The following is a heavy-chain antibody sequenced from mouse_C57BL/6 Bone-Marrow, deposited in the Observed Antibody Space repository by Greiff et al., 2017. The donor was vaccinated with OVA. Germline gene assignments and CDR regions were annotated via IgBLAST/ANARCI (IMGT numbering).Heavy chain of an antibody. CDR1: GFNIKDYY. J-gene: IGHJ3*01. CDR3: ARGGRLLPFAY. CDR2: IDPEAGET. D-gene: IGHD2-3*01. Sequence: EVKLQESGAELVKPGASVKLSCTASGFNIKDYYMHWVKQRTEQGLEWIGRIDPEAGETKYAPKFQGKATITADSSSNTAYLQLSRLTSEDTAVYYCARGGRLLPFAYWGQGTLVTVSA. V-gene: IGHV14-2*01.